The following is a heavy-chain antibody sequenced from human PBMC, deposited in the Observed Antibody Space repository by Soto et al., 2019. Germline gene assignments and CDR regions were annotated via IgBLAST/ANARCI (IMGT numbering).Heavy chain of an antibody. CDR3: AREGIAAAGRNYYGMDV. D-gene: IGHD6-13*01. V-gene: IGHV3-33*01. J-gene: IGHJ6*02. CDR2: IWYDGSNK. Sequence: VGSLRLSCAASGFTFSSYGMHWVRQAPGKGLEWVAVIWYDGSNKYYADSVKGRFTISRDNSKNTLYLQMNSLRAEDTAVYYCAREGIAAAGRNYYGMDVWGQGTTVTVSS. CDR1: GFTFSSYG.